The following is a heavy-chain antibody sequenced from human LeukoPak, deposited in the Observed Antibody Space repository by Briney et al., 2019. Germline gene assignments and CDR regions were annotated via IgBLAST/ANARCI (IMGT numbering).Heavy chain of an antibody. CDR2: IYYSGST. CDR3: ATTADSYYYDSSGYYPTAFDI. V-gene: IGHV4-39*07. CDR1: GGSISSSSYY. J-gene: IGHJ3*02. Sequence: SETLSLTCTVSGGSISSSSYYWGWIRQPPGKGLEWIGSIYYSGSTYYNPPLKSRVTISVDTSKNQFSLKLSSVTAADTAVYYCATTADSYYYDSSGYYPTAFDIWGQGTMVTVSS. D-gene: IGHD3-22*01.